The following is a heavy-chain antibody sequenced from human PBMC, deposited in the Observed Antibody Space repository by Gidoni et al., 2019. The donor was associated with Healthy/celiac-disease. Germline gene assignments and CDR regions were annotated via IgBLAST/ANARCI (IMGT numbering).Heavy chain of an antibody. J-gene: IGHJ4*02. D-gene: IGHD5-12*01. CDR1: GGSFSGYY. CDR2: INHSGST. V-gene: IGHV4-34*01. CDR3: ARTISGYSGY. Sequence: QVPLQQWGAGLLKPSETLSLTSAVYGGSFSGYYWSWIRQPPGKGLEWIGEINHSGSTNYNPSLKSRVTISVDTSKNQFSLKLSSVTAADTAVYYCARTISGYSGYWGQGTLVTVSS.